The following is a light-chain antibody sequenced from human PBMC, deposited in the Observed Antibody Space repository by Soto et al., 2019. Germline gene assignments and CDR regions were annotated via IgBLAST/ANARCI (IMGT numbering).Light chain of an antibody. Sequence: ELVLTQSPGTLSLSPRQRATLSCRASESISRDYLAWYQQRLGQAPRLLIYGASSGATGIPDRFSGSGSGTDFTLTISRLEPEDFAIYYCQQYGGVPYTFGQGTKVDI. J-gene: IGKJ2*01. CDR2: GAS. CDR1: ESISRDY. CDR3: QQYGGVPYT. V-gene: IGKV3-20*01.